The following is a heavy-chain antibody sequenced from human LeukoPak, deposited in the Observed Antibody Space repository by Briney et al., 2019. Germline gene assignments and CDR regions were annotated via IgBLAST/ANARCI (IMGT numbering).Heavy chain of an antibody. CDR3: ARDNYGDNRDFDY. CDR2: IYYSGST. D-gene: IGHD4-23*01. V-gene: IGHV4-30-4*08. CDR1: GGSISGWS. J-gene: IGHJ4*02. Sequence: SATLSLTRTVSGGSISGWSWSWIRQPPGKGLEWIGYIYYSGSTYYNPSLKSRVTISVDTSKNQFSLKLSSVTAADTAVYFCARDNYGDNRDFDYWGQGTLVTVSS.